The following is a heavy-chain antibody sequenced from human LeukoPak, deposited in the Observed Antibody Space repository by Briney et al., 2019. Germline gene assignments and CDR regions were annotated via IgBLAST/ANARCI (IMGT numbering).Heavy chain of an antibody. Sequence: PGGSLRLSCAASGFTFSSYAMSWVRQAPGKGLEWVSAISGSGGSTCYADSVKGRFTISRDNSKNTLYLQMNSLRAEDTAVYYCAKSPVLLWFGELSYWGQGTLVTVSS. CDR3: AKSPVLLWFGELSY. V-gene: IGHV3-23*01. CDR1: GFTFSSYA. J-gene: IGHJ4*02. D-gene: IGHD3-10*01. CDR2: ISGSGGST.